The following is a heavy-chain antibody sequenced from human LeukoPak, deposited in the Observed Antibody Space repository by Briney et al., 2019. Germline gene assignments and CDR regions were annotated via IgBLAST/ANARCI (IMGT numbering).Heavy chain of an antibody. J-gene: IGHJ6*02. D-gene: IGHD2-15*01. CDR3: ARAVVVVAATRLHYYGMDV. CDR2: IIPILGIA. CDR1: GGTFSSYA. Sequence: SVKVSCKASGGTFSSYAISWVRQAPGQGLEGMGGIIPILGIANYAQKFQGRVTITADKSTSTAYMELSSLRSEDTAVYYCARAVVVVAATRLHYYGMDVWGQGTTVTVSS. V-gene: IGHV1-69*04.